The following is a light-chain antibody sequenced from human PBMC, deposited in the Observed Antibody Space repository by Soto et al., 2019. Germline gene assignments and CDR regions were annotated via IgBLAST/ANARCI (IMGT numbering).Light chain of an antibody. CDR2: EGS. CDR3: CSYAGSSTFV. J-gene: IGLJ2*01. V-gene: IGLV2-23*03. Sequence: QSVLTQPASVSGSPGQSITISCTGTSSDVGSYNLVSWYQQHPGKAPKLMIYEGSKRPSGVSNRFSGSKSGNTASLTISGLQAEDEADYYCCSYAGSSTFVFRGGTKLTVL. CDR1: SSDVGSYNL.